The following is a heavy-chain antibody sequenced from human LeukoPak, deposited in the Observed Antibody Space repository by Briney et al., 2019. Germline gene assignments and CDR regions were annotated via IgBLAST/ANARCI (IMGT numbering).Heavy chain of an antibody. CDR1: GFTFSSYG. CDR2: IWYDGRNK. J-gene: IGHJ4*02. V-gene: IGHV3-33*01. Sequence: GGSLRLSCAASGFTFSSYGMHWVRQAPGEGLEWGAGIWYDGRNKYYEDSVKGRFTISRDSSKNTLFLAMNRLRAEDTAVYYCARSRGGSSSGVGDNFDHWGQGTLVTVSS. CDR3: ARSRGGSSSGVGDNFDH. D-gene: IGHD2-15*01.